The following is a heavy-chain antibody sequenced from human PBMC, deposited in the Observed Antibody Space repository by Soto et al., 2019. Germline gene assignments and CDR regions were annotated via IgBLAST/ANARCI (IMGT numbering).Heavy chain of an antibody. J-gene: IGHJ4*02. Sequence: QVQLVESGGGVVQPGRSLRLSCAASGFTLTNYAMHWVRQAPGKGLEWLAVISDDGDKKYYADSVKGRFTISRDNSNKTLYLQMNSLRPEDTAVYYCARDRYSSSTLFDYWGQGTLGTVSS. D-gene: IGHD6-6*01. V-gene: IGHV3-30-3*01. CDR2: ISDDGDKK. CDR1: GFTLTNYA. CDR3: ARDRYSSSTLFDY.